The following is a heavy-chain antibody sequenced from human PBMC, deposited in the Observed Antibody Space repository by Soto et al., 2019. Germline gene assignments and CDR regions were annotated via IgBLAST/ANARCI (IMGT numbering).Heavy chain of an antibody. J-gene: IGHJ4*02. V-gene: IGHV1-69*13. Sequence: AVKLSCKAAGGSLSGYASSCRRQAPGQGLEWMGGIIPIFGTANYAQKFQGRVTITADESTSTAYMELSSLRSEDTAVYYCARFLANCGGDCYSGYFDYWGQGTLVTVSS. CDR2: IIPIFGTA. CDR3: ARFLANCGGDCYSGYFDY. CDR1: GGSLSGYA. D-gene: IGHD2-21*02.